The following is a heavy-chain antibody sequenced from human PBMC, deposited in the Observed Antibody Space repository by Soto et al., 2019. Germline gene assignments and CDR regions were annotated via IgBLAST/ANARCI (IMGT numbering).Heavy chain of an antibody. J-gene: IGHJ6*02. CDR1: GFSFSSYG. CDR3: ERLPCAYYYGSLVGMDD. CDR2: IWYDGSNK. D-gene: IGHD3-10*01. Sequence: GGSRRPSCGASGFSFSSYGMHWFRQPPGKGLGWVGVIWYDGSNKYYADSVKGRYTIARANSKNTLNLQMNNLRTEETAVYYCERLPCAYYYGSLVGMDDWGQGTTVTVSS. V-gene: IGHV3-33*01.